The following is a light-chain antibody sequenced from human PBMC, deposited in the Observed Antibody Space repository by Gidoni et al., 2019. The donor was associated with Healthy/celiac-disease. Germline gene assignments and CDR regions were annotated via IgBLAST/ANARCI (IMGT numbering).Light chain of an antibody. J-gene: IGKJ3*01. CDR3: QQYNNWPPLFT. CDR2: GSS. CDR1: QSVSSN. V-gene: IGKV3-15*01. Sequence: EIVMTQSPAILPVSPGERATLSCRASQSVSSNLAWYQQRPGQAPRLLIYGSSTRATGIPARFSGSGSGTEFTLTISSLQSEDFAVYYCQQYNNWPPLFTFGPXTKVDIK.